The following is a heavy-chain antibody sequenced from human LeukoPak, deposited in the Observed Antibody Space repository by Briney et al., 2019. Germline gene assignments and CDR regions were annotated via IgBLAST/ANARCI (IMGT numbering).Heavy chain of an antibody. CDR1: GFTFSTYW. V-gene: IGHV3-7*01. D-gene: IGHD2-21*02. CDR2: INQDASEI. Sequence: PGGSLRLSCAASGFTFSTYWMNWYRQAPGRGLEWVGNINQDASEINYVDSVRGRITISRDNAKNSLHLQMNSLRADDTAVYYCATDRDNSDWQKRFDSWGQGTLVTVSS. CDR3: ATDRDNSDWQKRFDS. J-gene: IGHJ4*02.